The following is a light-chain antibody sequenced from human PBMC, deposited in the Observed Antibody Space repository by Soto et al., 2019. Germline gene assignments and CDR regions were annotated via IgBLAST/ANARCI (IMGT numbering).Light chain of an antibody. CDR3: SSHEARTNLV. CDR2: EVN. Sequence: QSALTQPPSTSGSPGQSVTISCTGTSSDVGGYNYVSWYQHNPGKVPKLMIYEVNKRPSGVPDRFSGSKSGNTASLTVSGLQADEEPDYYCSSHEARTNLVFGGGTKLTVL. CDR1: SSDVGGYNY. J-gene: IGLJ2*01. V-gene: IGLV2-8*01.